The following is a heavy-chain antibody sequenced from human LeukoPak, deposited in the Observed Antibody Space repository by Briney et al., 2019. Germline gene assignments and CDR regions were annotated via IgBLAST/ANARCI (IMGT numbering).Heavy chain of an antibody. CDR3: TTDLGITMVRGVIGDAFDI. CDR1: GFTFSNAW. CDR2: IKSKTDGGTT. V-gene: IGHV3-15*01. Sequence: GGSLRLSCAASGFTFSNAWMTWIRQAPGKGLEWVGRIKSKTDGGTTDYAAPVKGRFTISGDDSQNTLYLQMNSLKTEDTAVYYCTTDLGITMVRGVIGDAFDIWGQGTMVTVSS. J-gene: IGHJ3*02. D-gene: IGHD3-10*01.